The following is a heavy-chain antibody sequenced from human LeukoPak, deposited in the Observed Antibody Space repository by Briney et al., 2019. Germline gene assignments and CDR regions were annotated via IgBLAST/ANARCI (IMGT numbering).Heavy chain of an antibody. Sequence: ASVKVSCKASGGTFSTYAISWVRQAPGRGLEWMGGIIPIFGTVNYAQKFQGRVTITADESTSTAYMELSSLRSEDTAVYYCARKVPNDSSGYYYRGQFDPWGQGTLVTVSS. V-gene: IGHV1-69*13. D-gene: IGHD3-22*01. CDR3: ARKVPNDSSGYYYRGQFDP. CDR1: GGTFSTYA. CDR2: IIPIFGTV. J-gene: IGHJ5*02.